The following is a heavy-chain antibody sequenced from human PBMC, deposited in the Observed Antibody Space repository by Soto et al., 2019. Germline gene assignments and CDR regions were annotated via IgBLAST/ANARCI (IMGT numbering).Heavy chain of an antibody. V-gene: IGHV3-23*01. CDR2: ISGSGSFT. Sequence: PGGSLRLSCAASGFTFRTYAMNWVRQAPGKGLEWISAISGSGSFTHYADSVRGRFTIPRDNSQNQLYLQMNNLRGDDTAMYYCAKIPTGSGSSKFDYWGQGIQVTVS. J-gene: IGHJ4*02. CDR1: GFTFRTYA. CDR3: AKIPTGSGSSKFDY. D-gene: IGHD3-10*01.